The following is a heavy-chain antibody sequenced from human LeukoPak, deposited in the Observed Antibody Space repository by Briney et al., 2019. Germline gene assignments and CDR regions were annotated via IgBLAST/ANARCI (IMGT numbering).Heavy chain of an antibody. J-gene: IGHJ1*01. V-gene: IGHV3-21*04. Sequence: GGSLRLSCAASGFTFSSYSMNWVRQAPGKGLEWVSSISSSSSYIYYADSVKGRFTISRDNSKNTLYLQMDNLRVDDTATYYCAKDFGIAVADTFQFWGQGTLVTVS. CDR1: GFTFSSYS. CDR3: AKDFGIAVADTFQF. D-gene: IGHD6-19*01. CDR2: ISSSSSYI.